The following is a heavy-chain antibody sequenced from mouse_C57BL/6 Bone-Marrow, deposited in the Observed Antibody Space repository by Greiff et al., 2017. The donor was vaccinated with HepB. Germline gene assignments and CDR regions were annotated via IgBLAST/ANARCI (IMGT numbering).Heavy chain of an antibody. CDR2: ITHSGET. J-gene: IGHJ3*01. D-gene: IGHD2-3*01. CDR3: AGDRRLYDGFPWFAY. V-gene: IGHV12-3*01. Sequence: QVQLKESGPGLVKPSQSLFLTCSITGFPITSGYNWIWIRQSPGKPLEWMGYITHSGETFYNPSLQSPISITRETSKNQFFLQLNSVTTEDTAMYYCAGDRRLYDGFPWFAYWGQGTLVTVSA. CDR1: GFPITSGYN.